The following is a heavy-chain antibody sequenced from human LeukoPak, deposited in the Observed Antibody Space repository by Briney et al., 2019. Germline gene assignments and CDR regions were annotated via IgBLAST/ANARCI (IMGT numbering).Heavy chain of an antibody. Sequence: SETLSLTCTVSGGSISSGSYYWSWIRQPAGKGLEWMGRIYTSGSTNYNPSLKSRVTMSVDTSKNQFSLKLSSVTAADTAVYYCARDKYYYDSSGSIRFDYWGQGTLVTVSS. D-gene: IGHD3-22*01. J-gene: IGHJ4*02. CDR2: IYTSGST. CDR3: ARDKYYYDSSGSIRFDY. V-gene: IGHV4-61*02. CDR1: GGSISSGSYY.